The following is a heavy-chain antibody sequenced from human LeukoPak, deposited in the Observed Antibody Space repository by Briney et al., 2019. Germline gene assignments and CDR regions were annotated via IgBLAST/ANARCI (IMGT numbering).Heavy chain of an antibody. D-gene: IGHD2-15*01. Sequence: ASVKVSCKASGYTFTSYDINWVRQAAGHGLELMGWMNPNSGSTGGEQKFQGRVSMTRNTPISTVYMELSSLRSEDTAVYYCAREGGSGGSCYFDYWGRGTLVTVSS. CDR2: MNPNSGST. CDR1: GYTFTSYD. J-gene: IGHJ4*02. V-gene: IGHV1-8*01. CDR3: AREGGSGGSCYFDY.